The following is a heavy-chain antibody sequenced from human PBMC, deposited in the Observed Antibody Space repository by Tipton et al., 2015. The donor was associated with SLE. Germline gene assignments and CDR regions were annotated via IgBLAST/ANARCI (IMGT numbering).Heavy chain of an antibody. D-gene: IGHD3-22*01. CDR1: GFTFSSYG. J-gene: IGHJ2*01. CDR3: ARDSSSSFDSTGWGSLGL. Sequence: SLRLSCAASGFTFSSYGMHWVRQAPGKGLEWVAVIWYDGSNKYYADSVKGRFTISRDNSKNTLYLQMNSLRAEDTAVYYCARDSSSSFDSTGWGSLGLWGRGTLVTVSS. V-gene: IGHV3-33*01. CDR2: IWYDGSNK.